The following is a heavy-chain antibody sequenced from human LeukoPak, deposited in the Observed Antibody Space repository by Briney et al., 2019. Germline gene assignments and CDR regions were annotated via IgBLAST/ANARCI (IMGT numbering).Heavy chain of an antibody. D-gene: IGHD1-26*01. CDR1: GFSVSSNY. CDR3: ARDREGFDY. J-gene: IGHJ4*02. Sequence: GGSLRLSCVASGFSVSSNYMSWVRQAPGKGLEWVSYISSSGSTIYYVDSVKGRFTISRDNAKNSLYLQMNSLRVEDTAVYYCARDREGFDYWGQGTLVTVSS. V-gene: IGHV3-11*01. CDR2: ISSSGSTI.